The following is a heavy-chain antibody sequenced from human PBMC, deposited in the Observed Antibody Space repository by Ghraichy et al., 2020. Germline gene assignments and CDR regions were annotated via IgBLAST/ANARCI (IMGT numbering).Heavy chain of an antibody. V-gene: IGHV3-11*01. CDR1: GFSFSDYY. CDR3: ARGSGTYPGDSFDI. J-gene: IGHJ3*02. CDR2: ISNGGSIL. D-gene: IGHD1-26*01. Sequence: LSITCAASGFSFSDYYMSWIRQAPGKGLEWVSYISNGGSILYYADSVKGRFTISRDTAKNSLYLQMNSLRAEDTAVYYCARGSGTYPGDSFDIWGQGTMVTVSS.